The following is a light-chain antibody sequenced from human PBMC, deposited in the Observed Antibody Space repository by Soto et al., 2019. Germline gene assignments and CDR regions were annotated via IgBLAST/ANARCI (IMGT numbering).Light chain of an antibody. CDR3: QQRTDWPPLT. CDR2: DAS. J-gene: IGKJ4*01. CDR1: QSFRGL. Sequence: EVVLTQSPVTLSLSPGERATLSCRASQSFRGLLAWYQQKPGQAPRLLIFDASNRATGIPPRFSGRGSGTDFTLTISSLEPEDFAVYYCQQRTDWPPLTFGGGTKVEVK. V-gene: IGKV3-11*01.